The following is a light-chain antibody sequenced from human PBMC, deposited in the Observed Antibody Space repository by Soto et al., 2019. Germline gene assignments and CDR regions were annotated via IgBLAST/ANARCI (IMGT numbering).Light chain of an antibody. CDR2: DAA. CDR1: QDISNF. V-gene: IGKV1-33*01. CDR3: QQFDDRPYIT. J-gene: IGKJ3*01. Sequence: DIQMTQSPSSLSGSIGDRVTITCQASQDISNFLNCDQQKPGKAPNLLIYDAATLATGATSRFSGGGFGKHFTLPLSSLQPEDIATYYCQQFDDRPYITFGPGTKVDI.